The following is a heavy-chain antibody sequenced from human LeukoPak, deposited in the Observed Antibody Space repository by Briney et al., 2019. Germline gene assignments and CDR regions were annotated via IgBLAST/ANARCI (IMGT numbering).Heavy chain of an antibody. J-gene: IGHJ4*02. CDR2: IGTYNGDT. D-gene: IGHD3-16*01. CDR1: GYTFTSYG. CDR3: ARDNDSRDPPHFDY. V-gene: IGHV1-18*01. Sequence: ASAKVSCKASGYTFTSYGINWVRQAPGQGLEWMGWIGTYNGDTNYAQKLQGRVTMTTDTSTRTAYMELSSLRSEDTAVYYCARDNDSRDPPHFDYWGQGTLVTVSS.